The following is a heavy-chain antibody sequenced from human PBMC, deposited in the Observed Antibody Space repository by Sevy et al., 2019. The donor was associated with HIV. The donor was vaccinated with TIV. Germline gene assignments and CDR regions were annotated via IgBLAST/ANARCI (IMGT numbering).Heavy chain of an antibody. J-gene: IGHJ4*02. CDR2: INPNSDVT. CDR3: VRDVGYRSERWQKYFDY. Sequence: ASVKVSCKASGYSFSDYYIHWVRQAPGQGLEWMGWINPNSDVTNYEQNLQGRVTMTRDTSMTTVYMEVSSLRSDDTAVYYCVRDVGYRSERWQKYFDYWGQGTLVTVSS. D-gene: IGHD5-18*01. V-gene: IGHV1-2*02. CDR1: GYSFSDYY.